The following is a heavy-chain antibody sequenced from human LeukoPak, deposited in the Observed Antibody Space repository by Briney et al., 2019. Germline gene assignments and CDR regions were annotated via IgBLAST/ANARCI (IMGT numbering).Heavy chain of an antibody. V-gene: IGHV1-46*01. D-gene: IGHD3-22*01. CDR3: ARDGSWRRGYYLYYFDY. Sequence: ASVKVSCKASGYTFTSYYMHWVRQAPGQGLEWMGIINPSGGSTSYAQKFQGRVTMTRDTSTSTVCMELSSLRSEDTAVYYCARDGSWRRGYYLYYFDYWGQGTLVTVSS. J-gene: IGHJ4*02. CDR2: INPSGGST. CDR1: GYTFTSYY.